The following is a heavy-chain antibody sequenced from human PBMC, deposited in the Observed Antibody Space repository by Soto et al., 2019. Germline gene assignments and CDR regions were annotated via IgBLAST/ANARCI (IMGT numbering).Heavy chain of an antibody. J-gene: IGHJ1*01. Sequence: GGSLRLSCAASGFIFSSFWMIWVRQAPGKGLEWVAIIRQDGNEKHYVDSVEGRFTVSRDNAEKSLYLQMDSLRPDDTALYYCGRGYSVYTDYFDNWGQGALVTVSS. CDR3: GRGYSVYTDYFDN. CDR2: IRQDGNEK. D-gene: IGHD5-12*01. CDR1: GFIFSSFW. V-gene: IGHV3-7*03.